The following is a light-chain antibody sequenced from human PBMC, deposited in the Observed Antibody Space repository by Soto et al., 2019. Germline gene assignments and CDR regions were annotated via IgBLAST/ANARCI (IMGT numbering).Light chain of an antibody. J-gene: IGLJ1*01. CDR1: SSDVGSYNL. CDR3: CSYAGSSTYV. Sequence: QSVLTQPASVSGSPGQSITISCTGTSSDVGSYNLLSWYQQHPGKAPKLMIYEGSERPSGVSNRFSGSKSGNTASLTISGLQAEDEADYYCCSYAGSSTYVFGTGTKLTVL. CDR2: EGS. V-gene: IGLV2-23*01.